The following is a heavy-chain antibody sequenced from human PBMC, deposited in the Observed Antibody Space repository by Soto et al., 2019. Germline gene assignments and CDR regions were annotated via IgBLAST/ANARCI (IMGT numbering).Heavy chain of an antibody. J-gene: IGHJ4*02. Sequence: PSETLYLTCSVSGGSIRDYFWSWISKHPGKGLEWIGHFYHSGTTNYSPALKSRVTISIDQSKNQFSLRLNSVTAADTAVYYCAKSRYCTNGVCYDGLVDYWGQGTLVTVSS. CDR2: FYHSGTT. CDR3: AKSRYCTNGVCYDGLVDY. D-gene: IGHD2-8*01. V-gene: IGHV4-59*01. CDR1: GGSIRDYF.